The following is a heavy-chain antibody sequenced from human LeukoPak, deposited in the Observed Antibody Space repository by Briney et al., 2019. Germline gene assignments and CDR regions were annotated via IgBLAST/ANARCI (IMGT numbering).Heavy chain of an antibody. Sequence: GASVKVSCKASGYTFTGYYMHWVRQAPGQGLEWMGWINPYSGGTNYAQKFQGRVTMTSDTSISSAYMELSRLRSDDRAVYYCARDLYGGTSATFDYWGQGTLVTVSS. CDR3: ARDLYGGTSATFDY. CDR2: INPYSGGT. V-gene: IGHV1-2*02. CDR1: GYTFTGYY. J-gene: IGHJ4*02. D-gene: IGHD4-23*01.